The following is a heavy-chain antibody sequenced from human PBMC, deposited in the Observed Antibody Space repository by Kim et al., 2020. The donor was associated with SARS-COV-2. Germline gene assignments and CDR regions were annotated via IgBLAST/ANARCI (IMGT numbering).Heavy chain of an antibody. CDR3: AIDWGTTGDNWFDP. CDR1: GYTFTSYG. V-gene: IGHV1-18*01. Sequence: ASVKVSCKASGYTFTSYGISWVRQAPGQGLEWMGWISAYNGNTNYAQKLQGRVTMTTDTSTSTAYMELRSLRSDDTAVYYCAIDWGTTGDNWFDPWGQGTLVTVSS. D-gene: IGHD1-7*01. CDR2: ISAYNGNT. J-gene: IGHJ5*02.